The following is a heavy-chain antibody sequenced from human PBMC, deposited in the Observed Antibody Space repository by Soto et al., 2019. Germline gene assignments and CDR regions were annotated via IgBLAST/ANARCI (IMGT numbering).Heavy chain of an antibody. CDR1: GFTFSSYD. V-gene: IGHV3-13*01. D-gene: IGHD2-15*01. J-gene: IGHJ4*02. CDR2: IGTAGDT. CDR3: ARGPSGGSSEYYFDY. Sequence: LRLSCAASGFTFSSYDMHWVRQATGKGLEWVSAIGTAGDTYYPGSVKGRFTISRENAKNSLYLQMNSLRAGDTAVYYCARGPSGGSSEYYFDYWGQGTLVTVSS.